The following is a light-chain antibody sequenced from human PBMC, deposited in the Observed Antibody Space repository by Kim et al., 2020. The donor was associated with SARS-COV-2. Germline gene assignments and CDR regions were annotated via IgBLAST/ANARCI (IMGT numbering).Light chain of an antibody. CDR1: QNIGSH. CDR2: AAS. V-gene: IGKV1-39*01. Sequence: YVGERATITCRASQNIGSHLNWYQQRPGKVPKLLIHAASRLQSGVPSRFSGSGSGTDFTLSINSLQPEDFATYYCQQSYRVRALSFGGGTKVDIK. J-gene: IGKJ4*01. CDR3: QQSYRVRALS.